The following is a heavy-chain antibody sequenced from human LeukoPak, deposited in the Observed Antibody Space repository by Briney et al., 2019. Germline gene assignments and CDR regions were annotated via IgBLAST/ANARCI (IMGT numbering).Heavy chain of an antibody. V-gene: IGHV1-69*05. CDR1: GGTFSSYA. CDR3: ARGLPYGDYRVGYMDG. CDR2: IIPIFGTE. Sequence: ASVQVSCKASGGTFSSYAISWVRPAPGQGLEWMGGIIPIFGTEYYAQKFQGRVTITTDESTSTAYMELSSLRSEDTAVYYCARGLPYGDYRVGYMDGWGKGTTVTVSS. J-gene: IGHJ6*03. D-gene: IGHD4-17*01.